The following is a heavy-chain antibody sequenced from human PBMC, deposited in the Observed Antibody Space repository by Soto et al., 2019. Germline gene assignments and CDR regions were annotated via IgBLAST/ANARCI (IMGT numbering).Heavy chain of an antibody. Sequence: PGGSLRLSCAASGFTFSSYAMSWVRQAPGKGLEWVSAISGSGGSTYYADSVKGRFTISRDNSKNTLYLQMNSLRAEDTAVYYCAKDPIAAAKTRLGYYYYGMDVWGQGTTVTVSS. CDR3: AKDPIAAAKTRLGYYYYGMDV. CDR2: ISGSGGST. J-gene: IGHJ6*02. V-gene: IGHV3-23*01. D-gene: IGHD6-13*01. CDR1: GFTFSSYA.